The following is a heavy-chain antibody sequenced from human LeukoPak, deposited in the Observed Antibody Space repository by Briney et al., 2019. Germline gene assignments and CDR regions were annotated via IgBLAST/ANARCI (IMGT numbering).Heavy chain of an antibody. CDR2: IYSGGST. V-gene: IGHV3-53*01. CDR1: GFTVSSNY. Sequence: GGSLRLSCAASGFTVSSNYMSWVRQAPGKGLEWVSVIYSGGSTYYADSVKGRFTISRDNSKNTLYLQMNSLRAEDTAVYYCARDASLRYFDWLNDGMDVLGQGTTVTVSS. J-gene: IGHJ6*02. D-gene: IGHD3-9*01. CDR3: ARDASLRYFDWLNDGMDV.